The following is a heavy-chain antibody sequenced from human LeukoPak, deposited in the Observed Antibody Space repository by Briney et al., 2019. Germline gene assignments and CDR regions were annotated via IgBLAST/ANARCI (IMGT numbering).Heavy chain of an antibody. CDR3: ARDILRFLEWRPDWFDP. D-gene: IGHD3-3*01. Sequence: ASVKVSCKASGGTFSSYAISWVRQAPGQGLEWMGGIIPIFGTANYAQKFQGRVTITADESTSTAYMELSSLRSGDTAVYYCARDILRFLEWRPDWFDPWGQGTLVTVSS. V-gene: IGHV1-69*13. CDR1: GGTFSSYA. CDR2: IIPIFGTA. J-gene: IGHJ5*02.